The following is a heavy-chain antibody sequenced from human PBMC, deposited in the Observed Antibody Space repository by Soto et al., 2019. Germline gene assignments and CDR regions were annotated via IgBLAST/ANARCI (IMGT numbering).Heavy chain of an antibody. Sequence: QVQLVESGGGVVQPGRSLRLSCAASGFSFSSYGMHWVRQAPGKGLEWVALISYDGSDKYYADSVKGRFTISRDNSKNTLHLQMNSLIVQDTAVYYCGAGQYFSDYWGQGTLVTVSS. J-gene: IGHJ4*02. CDR2: ISYDGSDK. CDR1: GFSFSSYG. V-gene: IGHV3-30*03. D-gene: IGHD6-13*01. CDR3: GAGQYFSDY.